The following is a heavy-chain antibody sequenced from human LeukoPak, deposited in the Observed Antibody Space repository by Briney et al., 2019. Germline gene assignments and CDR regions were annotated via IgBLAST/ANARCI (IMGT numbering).Heavy chain of an antibody. J-gene: IGHJ3*02. CDR2: IADDGNDK. D-gene: IGHD2-2*03. CDR1: GFIFSSSA. V-gene: IGHV3-30*04. CDR3: ATVDDLDAFGI. Sequence: GGSLRLSCAASGFIFSSSAMHWVRQAPDKGLERVAVIADDGNDKYYADSVKGRFIISRDISKNTLYLQMNSLRTEDTALYYCATVDDLDAFGIWGQGTMVTVS.